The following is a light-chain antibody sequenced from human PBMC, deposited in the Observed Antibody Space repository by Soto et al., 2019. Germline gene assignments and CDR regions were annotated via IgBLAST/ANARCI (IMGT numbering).Light chain of an antibody. V-gene: IGKV3-20*01. CDR2: GAS. CDR3: QQYATSPLT. CDR1: QSVSSN. J-gene: IGKJ4*01. Sequence: EIVLTQSPGTLSLSPGERATLSCRASQSVSSNLAWYQQKPGQAPRLLIYGASSRATGIPDRFSGSGSGTDFTLTISRLDPEDFALYYCQQYATSPLTFGGGTKVDIK.